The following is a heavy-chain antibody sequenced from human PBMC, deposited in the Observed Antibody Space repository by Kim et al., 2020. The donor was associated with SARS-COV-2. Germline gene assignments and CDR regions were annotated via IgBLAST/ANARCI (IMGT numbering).Heavy chain of an antibody. V-gene: IGHV4-59*09. J-gene: IGHJ3*02. CDR3: ARGGGNCGTFDI. Sequence: NPSLKARVTTSVDSSKNLFSLKLSSVTAADTAVYYWARGGGNCGTFDIWGQGTMVTVFS. D-gene: IGHD7-27*01.